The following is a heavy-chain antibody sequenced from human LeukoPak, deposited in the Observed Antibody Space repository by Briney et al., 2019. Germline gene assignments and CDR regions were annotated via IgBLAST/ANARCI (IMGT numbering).Heavy chain of an antibody. CDR3: ARDRALYSGSYHPFDY. J-gene: IGHJ4*02. Sequence: ASVKVSCKASGGTLSSYAISWVRQAPGQGLEWMGNINPIFGIANYAQRFKGRVTITADKSTSTAYMELSSLKSEDTAVYYCARDRALYSGSYHPFDYWGQGTLVTVSS. CDR2: INPIFGIA. CDR1: GGTLSSYA. D-gene: IGHD1-26*01. V-gene: IGHV1-69*04.